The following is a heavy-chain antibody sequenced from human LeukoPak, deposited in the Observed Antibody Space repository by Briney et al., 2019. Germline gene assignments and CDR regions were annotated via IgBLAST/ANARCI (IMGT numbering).Heavy chain of an antibody. J-gene: IGHJ4*02. CDR1: GGSISSYS. CDR3: ARELGVATLHFDF. V-gene: IGHV4-59*01. D-gene: IGHD2-21*02. CDR2: IYNSGST. Sequence: SETLSLTCTVSGGSISSYSWSWIRQPPGKRLEWIGYIYNSGSTNYNPSLKSRVTVSVDTSKNKFSLKLSSVTAADTAVYYCARELGVATLHFDFWGQGILVTVSS.